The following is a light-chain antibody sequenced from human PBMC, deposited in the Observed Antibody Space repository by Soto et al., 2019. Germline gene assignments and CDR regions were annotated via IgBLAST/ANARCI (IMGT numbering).Light chain of an antibody. CDR2: EVS. Sequence: QSVLTQPASVSGSPGQSITISCTGTSSDVGSYNLVSWYQQHPGKAPKLMIYEVSKRPSGVSNRFSGSKSGNTASLTISGLQAEDEADYYCCSYAGRAYVFGTGTKVTV. V-gene: IGLV2-23*02. CDR3: CSYAGRAYV. CDR1: SSDVGSYNL. J-gene: IGLJ1*01.